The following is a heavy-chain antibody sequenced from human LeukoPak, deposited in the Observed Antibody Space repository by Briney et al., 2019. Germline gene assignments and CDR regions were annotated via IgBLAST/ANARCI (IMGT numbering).Heavy chain of an antibody. CDR3: ARDLYVPAAITHHYYYYGMDV. CDR2: IIPIFGTA. Sequence: SVKVSCKASGGTFSSYAISWVRQAPGQGLEWLGGIIPIFGTANYAQKFQGRVTITADESTSTAHMELSSLRSEDTAVYYCARDLYVPAAITHHYYYYGMDVWGQGTTVTVSS. D-gene: IGHD2-2*01. J-gene: IGHJ6*02. CDR1: GGTFSSYA. V-gene: IGHV1-69*13.